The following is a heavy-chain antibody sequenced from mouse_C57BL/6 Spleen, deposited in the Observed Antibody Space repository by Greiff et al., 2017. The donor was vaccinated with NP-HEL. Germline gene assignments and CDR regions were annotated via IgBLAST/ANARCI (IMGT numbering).Heavy chain of an antibody. Sequence: EVQLVESEGGLVQPGSSMKLSCTASGFTFSDYYMAWVRQVPEKGLEWVANINYDGSSTYYLDSLKSRFIISRDNAKNILYLQMSSLKSEDTATYYCARESAAQAHYCDYWGQGTTLTVSS. CDR1: GFTFSDYY. CDR3: ARESAAQAHYCDY. CDR2: INYDGSST. J-gene: IGHJ2*01. V-gene: IGHV5-16*01. D-gene: IGHD3-2*02.